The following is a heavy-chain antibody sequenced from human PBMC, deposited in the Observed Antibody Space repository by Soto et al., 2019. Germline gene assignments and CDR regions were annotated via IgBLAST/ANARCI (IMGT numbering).Heavy chain of an antibody. J-gene: IGHJ5*02. CDR1: GFTFSTYW. V-gene: IGHV3-7*03. CDR2: IKVDGSEK. Sequence: GGSLRLSCAASGFTFSTYWMSWVRQPPGKGLEWMANIKVDGSEKYYGDSVKGRFTISRDNAENALYLQMNSLRADDTAVYYCARGYSTSPSLFDPWGQGTLVAVFS. CDR3: ARGYSTSPSLFDP. D-gene: IGHD2-2*01.